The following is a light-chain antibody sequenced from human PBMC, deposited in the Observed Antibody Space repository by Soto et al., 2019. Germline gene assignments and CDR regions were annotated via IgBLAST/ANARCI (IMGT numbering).Light chain of an antibody. J-gene: IGLJ3*02. CDR1: SSDVGNYNL. CDR2: EVT. Sequence: QSALTHPASVSGSPGQSITISCTGTSSDVGNYNLVSWYQQHPGKAPKLMIYEVTKRPSGVSDRFSGSKSGNTASLTISGLQAEDEADYYCCSYAGSSTLFGGGTKLTVL. CDR3: CSYAGSSTL. V-gene: IGLV2-23*02.